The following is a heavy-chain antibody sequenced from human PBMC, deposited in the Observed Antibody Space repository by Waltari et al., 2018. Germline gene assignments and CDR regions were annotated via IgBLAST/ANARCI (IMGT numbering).Heavy chain of an antibody. Sequence: QVQLQESGPGLVKPSQTLSLTCTVSGGSISSGSYYWSWIRQPAGKGLEWIGYIYTSGSTNYNPSLKSRVTISVDTSKNQFSLKLSSVTAADTAVYYCAVCYGSGSYQDNWFDPWGQGTLVTVSS. CDR2: IYTSGST. D-gene: IGHD3-10*01. CDR3: AVCYGSGSYQDNWFDP. CDR1: GGSISSGSYY. J-gene: IGHJ5*02. V-gene: IGHV4-61*09.